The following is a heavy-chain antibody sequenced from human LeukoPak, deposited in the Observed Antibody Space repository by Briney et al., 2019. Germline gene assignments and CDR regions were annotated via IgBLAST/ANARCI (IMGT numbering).Heavy chain of an antibody. CDR2: ISGSGGST. V-gene: IGHV3-23*01. Sequence: GGSLRLSCAASGFTFSSYAMSWVRQAPGKGLEWGSAISGSGGSTYYADSVKGRFTISRDNAKSSLYLKMNSLRVEDTAVYYCATDGQSSGWYGFDYWGQGTLVTVSS. CDR3: ATDGQSSGWYGFDY. D-gene: IGHD6-19*01. J-gene: IGHJ4*02. CDR1: GFTFSSYA.